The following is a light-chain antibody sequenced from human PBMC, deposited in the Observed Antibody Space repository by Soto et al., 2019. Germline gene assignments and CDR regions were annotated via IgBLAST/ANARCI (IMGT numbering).Light chain of an antibody. J-gene: IGKJ3*01. CDR1: QSVSSSY. CDR2: GAS. CDR3: QQYGSSRT. V-gene: IGKV3-20*01. Sequence: EIVLTQSPGTLSLSPGERATLSCRASQSVSSSYLAWYQQKPGQAPRLLIYGASSRATVIPDMFSGSGSGTDFTLTISRLEPEDFAVYYCQQYGSSRTFGPGTKVDIK.